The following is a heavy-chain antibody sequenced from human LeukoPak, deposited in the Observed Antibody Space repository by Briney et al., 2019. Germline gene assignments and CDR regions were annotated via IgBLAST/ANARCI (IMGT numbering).Heavy chain of an antibody. V-gene: IGHV3-30*02. Sequence: GGSLRLSXAASGFIFSDYGMHWVRQAPGKGLEWVAFIRYDGSNKYYADSVKGRFTISRDNSKNTLYLQMNSLRAEDTAVYYCAKDVIVAFDYWGQGTLVTVSS. CDR1: GFIFSDYG. CDR3: AKDVIVAFDY. J-gene: IGHJ4*02. CDR2: IRYDGSNK. D-gene: IGHD2/OR15-2a*01.